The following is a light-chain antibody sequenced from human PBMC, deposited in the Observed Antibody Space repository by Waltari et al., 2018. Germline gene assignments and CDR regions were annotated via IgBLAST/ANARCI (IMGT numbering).Light chain of an antibody. CDR2: WAS. Sequence: DIVMTQSPDSLAVSLGERATINCKSSQSVLYSSNNKNYLAWYQQKPGHPPKLLIYWASTRESGVPDRFSGSGSGTDFTLTISSLQAEDVAVYYCQQCYLTPYTFGQGTNLEIK. J-gene: IGKJ2*01. CDR1: QSVLYSSNNKNY. CDR3: QQCYLTPYT. V-gene: IGKV4-1*01.